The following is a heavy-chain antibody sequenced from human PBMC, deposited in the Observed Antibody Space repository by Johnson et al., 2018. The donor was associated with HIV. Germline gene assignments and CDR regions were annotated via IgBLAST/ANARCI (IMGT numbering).Heavy chain of an antibody. CDR3: ARRIAAADDAFDI. J-gene: IGHJ3*02. Sequence: QVQLVESGGGVVRPGKSLRLSCAASGFTFNIYSFHWVRQAPGKGLEWVAVISYDGSNKYYADSVKGRFTISRDNSKNTLYLQMNSLRAEDTGMYYCARRIAAADDAFDIWGHGTMVTVSS. D-gene: IGHD6-25*01. V-gene: IGHV3-30*04. CDR2: ISYDGSNK. CDR1: GFTFNIYS.